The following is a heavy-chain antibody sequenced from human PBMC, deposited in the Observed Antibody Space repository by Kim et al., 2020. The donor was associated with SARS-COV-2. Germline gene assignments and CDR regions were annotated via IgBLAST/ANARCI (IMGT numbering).Heavy chain of an antibody. V-gene: IGHV3-30*18. CDR3: AKSFSGSYFGYDY. Sequence: GGSLRLSCAVSGFTFNTYGMHWVRQAPGKGLEWVAVISYDGSSKYYADSVKGRFTISRDNSKNTLYLQMNSLRIEDTAVYYCAKSFSGSYFGYDYWGQGTLVTVSS. J-gene: IGHJ4*02. CDR1: GFTFNTYG. CDR2: ISYDGSSK. D-gene: IGHD1-26*01.